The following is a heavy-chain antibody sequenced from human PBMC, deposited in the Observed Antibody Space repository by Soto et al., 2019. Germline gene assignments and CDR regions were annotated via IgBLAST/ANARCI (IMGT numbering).Heavy chain of an antibody. J-gene: IGHJ6*02. Sequence: QVQMVESGGGVVQPGRSLRLSCAASGFSFENYGMHWVRQAPGRGLEWVAIIWYDGSLQYYAAAVKGRFTISRDNSKNTLYREMNSLRAEDTAVCYCANLWGDGYNLGQDYNGMDVWGQGTTVIVSS. CDR2: IWYDGSLQ. V-gene: IGHV3-33*06. D-gene: IGHD5-12*01. CDR1: GFSFENYG. CDR3: ANLWGDGYNLGQDYNGMDV.